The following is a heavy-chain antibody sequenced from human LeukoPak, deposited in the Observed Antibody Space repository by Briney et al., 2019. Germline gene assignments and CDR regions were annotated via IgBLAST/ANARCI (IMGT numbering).Heavy chain of an antibody. D-gene: IGHD2-15*01. CDR2: INPSGGST. V-gene: IGHV1-46*01. CDR3: ARGSRYCSGGSCYSGWFDP. Sequence: ASVKVSCKASGYTFTSYYMHWVRQAPGQGLEWMGIINPSGGSTSYAQKFQGRVTMTRDTSTSTVYMELSSLRSEDMAVYYCARGSRYCSGGSCYSGWFDPWGQGTLVTVSS. CDR1: GYTFTSYY. J-gene: IGHJ5*02.